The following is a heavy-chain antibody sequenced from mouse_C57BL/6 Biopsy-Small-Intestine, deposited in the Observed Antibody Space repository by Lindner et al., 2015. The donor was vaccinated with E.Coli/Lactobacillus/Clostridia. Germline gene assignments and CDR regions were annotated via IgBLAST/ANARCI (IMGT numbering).Heavy chain of an antibody. D-gene: IGHD3-2*01. CDR3: ARRTSLATSMDY. Sequence: QLQESGAELARPGTSVNLSCKASGYTFTTYGISWVKQRTGQGLEWIGETYPGSGNSYYNENLKGKATLTADKSSSTAYMELRSLTSEDSAVYFCARRTSLATSMDYWGQGTSVTVSS. V-gene: IGHV1-81*01. J-gene: IGHJ4*01. CDR2: TYPGSGNS. CDR1: GYTFTTYG.